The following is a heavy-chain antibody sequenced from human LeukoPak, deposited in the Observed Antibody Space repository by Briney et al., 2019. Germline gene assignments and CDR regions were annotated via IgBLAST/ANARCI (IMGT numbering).Heavy chain of an antibody. CDR2: INPNSGGT. Sequence: GASVKVSCKASGYTFTGYYMHWVRQAPGQGLEWMGWINPNSGGTNYAQKFQGRVTMTRDTSISTAYMELSRLRSDDTAVYYCARDFMVRGVIPLDYWGQGTLVTVSS. D-gene: IGHD3-10*01. CDR3: ARDFMVRGVIPLDY. CDR1: GYTFTGYY. J-gene: IGHJ4*02. V-gene: IGHV1-2*02.